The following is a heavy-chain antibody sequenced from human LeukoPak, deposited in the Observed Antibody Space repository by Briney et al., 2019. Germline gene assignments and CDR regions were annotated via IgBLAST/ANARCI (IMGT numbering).Heavy chain of an antibody. Sequence: PGGSLRLSCAASGFTFSSYWMHWVRHAPGKGLVGVSRIKSDGSTNYADSVKGRFTISRDNPKNTVSLQMNSLRAEDTGVYYCARAPSEIGGYYPEYFRHWGQGTLVTVSS. D-gene: IGHD3-22*01. CDR2: IKSDGST. CDR3: ARAPSEIGGYYPEYFRH. J-gene: IGHJ1*01. CDR1: GFTFSSYW. V-gene: IGHV3-74*01.